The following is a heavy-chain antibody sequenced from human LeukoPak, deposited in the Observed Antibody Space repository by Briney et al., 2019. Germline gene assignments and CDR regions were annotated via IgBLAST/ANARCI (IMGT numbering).Heavy chain of an antibody. V-gene: IGHV5-51*01. CDR1: GYSFTSYW. D-gene: IGHD3-22*01. Sequence: GESLKISCKGSGYSFTSYWIGWVCQMPGKGLEWMGIIYPGDSDTRYSPSFQGQVTISADKSISTAYLQWSSLKASDTAMYYCARPLNYYYDSSGYYYGEVAFDIWGQGTMVTVSS. CDR2: IYPGDSDT. CDR3: ARPLNYYYDSSGYYYGEVAFDI. J-gene: IGHJ3*02.